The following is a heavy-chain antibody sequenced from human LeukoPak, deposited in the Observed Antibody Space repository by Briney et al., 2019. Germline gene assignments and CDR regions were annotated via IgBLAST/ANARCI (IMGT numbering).Heavy chain of an antibody. V-gene: IGHV3-30*02. Sequence: GGSLRLSCAASGFTFSSYGMHWVRQAPGKGLEWVAFIRYDGSNKYYADSVNGRFTISRDNSKNTLYLQMNSLRAEDTAVYYCAKLETYYYDSSGYYYFDYWGQGTLVTVSS. J-gene: IGHJ4*02. D-gene: IGHD3-22*01. CDR1: GFTFSSYG. CDR3: AKLETYYYDSSGYYYFDY. CDR2: IRYDGSNK.